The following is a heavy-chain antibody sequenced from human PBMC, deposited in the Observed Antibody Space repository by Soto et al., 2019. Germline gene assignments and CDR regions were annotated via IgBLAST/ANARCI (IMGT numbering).Heavy chain of an antibody. CDR1: GFTFSNAW. CDR2: IKSKTDGGTT. V-gene: IGHV3-15*01. Sequence: GGVLRLSCAASGFTFSNAWMSWVRQAPGKGLEWVGRIKSKTDGGTTDYAAPVKGRFTISRDDSKNTLYLQMNSLKTEDTAVYYCTTSFLITFGGVIVLRDFWFDPWGQGTLVTVSS. J-gene: IGHJ5*02. CDR3: TTSFLITFGGVIVLRDFWFDP. D-gene: IGHD3-16*02.